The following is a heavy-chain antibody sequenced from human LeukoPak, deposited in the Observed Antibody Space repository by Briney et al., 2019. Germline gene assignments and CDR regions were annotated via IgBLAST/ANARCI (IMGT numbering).Heavy chain of an antibody. J-gene: IGHJ4*02. V-gene: IGHV3-74*01. CDR3: AKGGWLEY. D-gene: IGHD6-19*01. Sequence: GGSLRLSCAASGFTFSSYWMHWVRQGPGKGLVWVSRISSDGSSTADADSVKGRFTISRDNAKDTLFLQMNSLRAEDTAVYYCAKGGWLEYWGQGTLVTVSS. CDR1: GFTFSSYW. CDR2: ISSDGSST.